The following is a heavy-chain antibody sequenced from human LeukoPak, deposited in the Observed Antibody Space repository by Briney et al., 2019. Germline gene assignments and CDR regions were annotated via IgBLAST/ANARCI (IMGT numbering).Heavy chain of an antibody. CDR3: ARGGADYVIGY. D-gene: IGHD4-17*01. CDR1: GFTVSTTY. Sequence: PGGSLRLSCAASGFTVSTTYMSWIRQAPGKGLEWISFISSSSSYTNYADSVKGRFTISRDNTKNSLYLQMNNLRAEDTAVYYCARGGADYVIGYWGQGTLVTVSS. J-gene: IGHJ4*02. CDR2: ISSSSSYT. V-gene: IGHV3-11*06.